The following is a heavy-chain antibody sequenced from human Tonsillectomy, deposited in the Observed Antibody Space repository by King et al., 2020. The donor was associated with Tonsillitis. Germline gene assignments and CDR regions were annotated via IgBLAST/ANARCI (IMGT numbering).Heavy chain of an antibody. CDR2: ISPGDSDT. D-gene: IGHD6-13*01. V-gene: IGHV5-51*03. CDR3: ARPRVAAAYDAFDI. Sequence: VQLVQSGAEVKKPGEALRISCKGSGYSFTTYWIAWVRQAPGKGLEWRGLISPGDSDTRCRPSFQCQGNISVDKSISTAYLQWSSLKASDTAMDYCARPRVAAAYDAFDIWGQGTMVTVSS. J-gene: IGHJ3*02. CDR1: GYSFTTYW.